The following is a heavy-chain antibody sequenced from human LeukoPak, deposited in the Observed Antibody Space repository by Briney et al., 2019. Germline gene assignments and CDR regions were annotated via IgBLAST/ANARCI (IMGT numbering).Heavy chain of an antibody. D-gene: IGHD5-24*01. J-gene: IGHJ4*02. CDR1: GFTFSSYG. CDR2: ISYDGSNK. Sequence: GGSLRLSCAASGFTFSSYGMHWVRQAPGKGLEWVAVISYDGSNKYYADSVKGRFTISRDNSKNTLYLEMNSLRAEDTAVYYCATSRDGYPYWGQGTLVTVSS. CDR3: ATSRDGYPY. V-gene: IGHV3-30*03.